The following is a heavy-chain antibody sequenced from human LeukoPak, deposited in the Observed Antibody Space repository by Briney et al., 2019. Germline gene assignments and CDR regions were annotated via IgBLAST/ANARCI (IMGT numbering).Heavy chain of an antibody. V-gene: IGHV3-33*06. J-gene: IGHJ4*02. CDR3: AKEGGTLLWFGEYPYFDY. D-gene: IGHD3-10*01. CDR2: IWYDGSNK. Sequence: GRSLRLSCAASGFTFSSYGMHWVRQAPGKGREWVAVIWYDGSNKYYADSVKGQFTIYRDNSKNTLYLQMNSLRAEDTAVYYCAKEGGTLLWFGEYPYFDYWGQGTLVTVSS. CDR1: GFTFSSYG.